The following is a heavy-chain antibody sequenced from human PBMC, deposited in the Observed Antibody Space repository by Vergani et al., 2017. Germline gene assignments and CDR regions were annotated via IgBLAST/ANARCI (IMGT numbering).Heavy chain of an antibody. CDR3: TLHWGGSYYPHFDY. D-gene: IGHD1-26*01. CDR2: IRSKAYGGTT. J-gene: IGHJ4*02. CDR1: GFTFSSYW. Sequence: EVQLVESGGGLVQPGGSLRLSCAASGFTFSSYWMSWVRQAPGKGLEWVGFIRSKAYGGTTEYAASVKGRFTISRDDSKSIAYLQMNSLKTEDTAVYYCTLHWGGSYYPHFDYWGQGTLVTVSS. V-gene: IGHV3-49*04.